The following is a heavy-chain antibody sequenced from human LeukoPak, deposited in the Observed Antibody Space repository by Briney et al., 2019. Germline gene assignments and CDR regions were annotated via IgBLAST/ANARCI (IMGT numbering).Heavy chain of an antibody. D-gene: IGHD6-13*01. J-gene: IGHJ4*02. CDR3: ARVRSTSWYVYDY. CDR2: ISSSSTYI. Sequence: GGSLRLSCAASGFTFSSYSMNWVRQAPGKGLKWVSSISSSSTYIYYADSVKGRFTISRDNANNSLYLQMNSLRAEDTAVYYCARVRSTSWYVYDYWGQGTLVTVSS. V-gene: IGHV3-21*01. CDR1: GFTFSSYS.